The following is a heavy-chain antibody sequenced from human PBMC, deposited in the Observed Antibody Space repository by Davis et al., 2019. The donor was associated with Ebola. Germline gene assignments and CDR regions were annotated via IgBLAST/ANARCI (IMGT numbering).Heavy chain of an antibody. CDR3: ARLVALYDDSGYAYFDF. V-gene: IGHV4-59*01. CDR2: VHYSGSS. D-gene: IGHD3-22*01. Sequence: SETLSLTCTVSGGSISSYYWSWIRQPPGKGLEYIGYVHYSGSSNYNPYLKSRVTMSTDTSKMQFSLKLSSVTAADTAVYYCARLVALYDDSGYAYFDFWGLGSLVTVSS. CDR1: GGSISSYY. J-gene: IGHJ4*02.